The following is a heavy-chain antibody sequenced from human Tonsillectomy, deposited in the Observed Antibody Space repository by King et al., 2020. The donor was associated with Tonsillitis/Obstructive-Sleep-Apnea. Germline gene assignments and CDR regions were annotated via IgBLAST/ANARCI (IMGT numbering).Heavy chain of an antibody. V-gene: IGHV3-53*01. CDR1: GFTVSSTY. CDR3: ARGGRSDAFDI. CDR2: IYSGGST. Sequence: VQLVESGGGLIQPGGSLRLSCAASGFTVSSTYVTWVRQAPGKGLEWVSIIYSGGSTYHTDSVKGRFTISRDNSKNTLHLQMNSLRGEDTAVYYCARGGRSDAFDIWGQGTMVTVSS. J-gene: IGHJ3*02.